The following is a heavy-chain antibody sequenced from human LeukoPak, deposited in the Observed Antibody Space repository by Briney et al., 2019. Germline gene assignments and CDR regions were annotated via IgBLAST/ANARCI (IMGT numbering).Heavy chain of an antibody. CDR2: ISSSGSTI. CDR1: GFTFSDYY. Sequence: GGSLRLSCAASGFTFSDYYMSWIRRAPGKGLGWVSYISSSGSTIYYADSVKGRFTISRDNAKNSLYLQMNSLRAEDTAVYYCASGGDYYDSSGYYEDWGQGTLVTVSS. D-gene: IGHD3-22*01. J-gene: IGHJ4*02. CDR3: ASGGDYYDSSGYYED. V-gene: IGHV3-11*04.